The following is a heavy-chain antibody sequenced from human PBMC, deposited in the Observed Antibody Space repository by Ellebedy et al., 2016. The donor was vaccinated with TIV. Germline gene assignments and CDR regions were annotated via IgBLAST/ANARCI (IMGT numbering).Heavy chain of an antibody. CDR1: GGSVRSGSYY. CDR3: ARSHRSGTDY. J-gene: IGHJ4*02. CDR2: FSYSGST. Sequence: MPGGSLRLSCTVSGGSVRSGSYYWNWIRQPPGKGLEWIGYFSYSGSTNYNPSLKSRVTISVDTSKNQFSLKLSSVTAADTAVYYCARSHRSGTDYWGQGTLVTVSS. V-gene: IGHV4-61*01. D-gene: IGHD6-19*01.